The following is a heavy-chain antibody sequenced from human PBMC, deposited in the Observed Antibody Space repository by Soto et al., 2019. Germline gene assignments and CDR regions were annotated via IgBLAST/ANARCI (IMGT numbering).Heavy chain of an antibody. Sequence: PSETLPLTCTVSCGSISNDYWSWIRQPPGRGLEWIGHIFYSGSTNYNPALKSRVTISVDTSKSQFSLKLSSVTAADTAVYYCAKDSGYNYGYFRWFDPWGQGTLVT. CDR1: CGSISNDY. CDR3: AKDSGYNYGYFRWFDP. D-gene: IGHD5-18*01. J-gene: IGHJ5*02. V-gene: IGHV4-59*01. CDR2: IFYSGST.